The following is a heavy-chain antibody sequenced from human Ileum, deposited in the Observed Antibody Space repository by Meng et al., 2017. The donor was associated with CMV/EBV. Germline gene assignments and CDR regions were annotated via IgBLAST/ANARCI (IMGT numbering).Heavy chain of an antibody. V-gene: IGHV1-18*01. D-gene: IGHD2-15*01. CDR1: GYILNNHG. J-gene: IGHJ4*02. CDR3: ARDHYSPGGNSCFDY. CDR2: MNLWNGNI. Sequence: ASVKVSCKASGYILNNHGINWVRQAPGQGLEGRGWMNLWNGNIEYAQKFQGRITVTTDASTSTAYMELRSLTSDDTAVYYCARDHYSPGGNSCFDYWGQGTVVTVSS.